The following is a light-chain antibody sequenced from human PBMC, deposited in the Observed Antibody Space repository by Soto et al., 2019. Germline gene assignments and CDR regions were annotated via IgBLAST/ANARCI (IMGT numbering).Light chain of an antibody. J-gene: IGKJ2*01. V-gene: IGKV1-5*03. CDR1: QSISSW. CDR3: QQYNVYYT. Sequence: DIQMTQSPSTLSASIGDRVTITCRASQSISSWLAWYQQKPGKAPKLLIYRASILESGVPSRFSGSGSGTAFTLAISSLQPDDFATYYCQQYNVYYTFGQGTKLEIK. CDR2: RAS.